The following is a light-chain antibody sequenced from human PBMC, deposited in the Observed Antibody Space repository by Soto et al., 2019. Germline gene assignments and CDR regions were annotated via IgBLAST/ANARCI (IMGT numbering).Light chain of an antibody. CDR2: EVS. CDR1: SSDVGGYNY. Sequence: QSVLTQPASVSGSPGQSITISCTGTSSDVGGYNYVSWYQQHPGKAPKLMIYEVSNRPSGVSNRFSGSKSGNTASLTISWLQAEDEADYYCCAYTSSSTLYVFGTGTKVTVL. J-gene: IGLJ1*01. V-gene: IGLV2-14*01. CDR3: CAYTSSSTLYV.